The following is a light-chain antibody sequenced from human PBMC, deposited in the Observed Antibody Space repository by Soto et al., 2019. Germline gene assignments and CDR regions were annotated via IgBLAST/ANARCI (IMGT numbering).Light chain of an antibody. CDR1: QSISNW. CDR2: DAS. Sequence: EIQMTQSPSTLSASVGDGVTISCRASQSISNWLAWYQQKPGKAPKLLIYDASRLENGVPSRFSGSGSGTEFTLTISSLQPDDFATYYCQHYNSYSEAFGQGTKVDIK. J-gene: IGKJ1*01. CDR3: QHYNSYSEA. V-gene: IGKV1-5*01.